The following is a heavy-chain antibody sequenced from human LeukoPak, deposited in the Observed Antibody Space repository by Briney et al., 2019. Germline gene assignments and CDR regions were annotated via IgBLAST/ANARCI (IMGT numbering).Heavy chain of an antibody. CDR3: ARGQVAGTSTPDY. V-gene: IGHV3-33*01. D-gene: IGHD6-19*01. CDR1: GFTFSSFG. CDR2: IWYDGSDK. J-gene: IGHJ4*02. Sequence: GGSLRLSCAASGFTFSSFGMHWVRQAPGKGLEWVALIWYDGSDKYYADSVKGRFTISRDNFNNMLFLQMNSLRAEDTAVYYCARGQVAGTSTPDYWGQGALVTVSS.